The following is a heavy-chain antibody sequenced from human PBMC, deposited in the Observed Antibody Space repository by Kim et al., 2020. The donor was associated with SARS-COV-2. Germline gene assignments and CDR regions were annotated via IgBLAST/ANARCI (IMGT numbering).Heavy chain of an antibody. Sequence: GTTYAPKFQGRVTMTSDTSTNTVFLELNSPESEDTAVYYCARARAEPNFDHWGQGTLVTVSS. CDR3: ARARAEPNFDH. V-gene: IGHV1-46*01. J-gene: IGHJ4*02. D-gene: IGHD1-26*01. CDR2: GT.